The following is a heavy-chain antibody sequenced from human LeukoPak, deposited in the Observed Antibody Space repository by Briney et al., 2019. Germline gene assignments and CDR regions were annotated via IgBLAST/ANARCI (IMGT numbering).Heavy chain of an antibody. CDR3: ARDIGIVTDY. CDR2: IYYSGST. V-gene: IGHV4-59*01. J-gene: IGHJ4*02. Sequence: PGGSLRLSCAASGFTFSSYEMNWVRQAPGKGLEWIGYIYYSGSTNYNPSLKSRVTISVDTSKNQFSLKLSSVTAADTAVYYCARDIGIVTDYWGQGTLVTVSS. D-gene: IGHD2/OR15-2a*01. CDR1: GFTFSSYE.